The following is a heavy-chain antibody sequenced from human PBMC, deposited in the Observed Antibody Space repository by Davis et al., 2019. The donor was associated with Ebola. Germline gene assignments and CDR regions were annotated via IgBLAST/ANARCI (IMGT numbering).Heavy chain of an antibody. Sequence: GGSLRLSCAASGFTFSIYGMHWVRQAQAKGLEWVAVISHDGSNKYYADSVKGRFTISRDNSKNTLYLQMNSLRAEDTAVYYCAKDSIRGYQLLSPYYYYYGMDVWGQGTTVTVSS. CDR2: ISHDGSNK. D-gene: IGHD2-2*01. CDR1: GFTFSIYG. V-gene: IGHV3-30*18. CDR3: AKDSIRGYQLLSPYYYYYGMDV. J-gene: IGHJ6*02.